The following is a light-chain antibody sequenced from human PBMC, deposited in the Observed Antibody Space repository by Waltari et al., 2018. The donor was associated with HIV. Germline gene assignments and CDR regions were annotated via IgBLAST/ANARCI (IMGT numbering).Light chain of an antibody. CDR1: QSVSSN. CDR3: QQYNNWLRT. V-gene: IGKV3-15*01. J-gene: IGKJ1*01. CDR2: GAS. Sequence: DIVMTQSPATLSVSSGERATLSCRASQSVSSNLAWYQQKPGQAPRLLIYGASIRATGIPARFSGSGSGTEFTLTISSLQSEDFAVYYCQQYNNWLRTFGQGTKVEIK.